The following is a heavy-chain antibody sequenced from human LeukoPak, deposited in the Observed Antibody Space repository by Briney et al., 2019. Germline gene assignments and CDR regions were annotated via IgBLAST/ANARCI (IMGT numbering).Heavy chain of an antibody. D-gene: IGHD3-22*01. CDR2: ISYSENT. CDR1: GDSIDSGGYY. CDR3: AVDFCASSVYFVSLATYFDL. Sequence: SQTLSLTCSVSGDSIDSGGYYWSWIRQRPGKGLEWIGYISYSENTYYNPSLKSRLTISLDTSKNHFSLKLTSVTADDTAVYYCAVDFCASSVYFVSLATYFDLWGQGTLVTVSS. V-gene: IGHV4-31*03. J-gene: IGHJ2*01.